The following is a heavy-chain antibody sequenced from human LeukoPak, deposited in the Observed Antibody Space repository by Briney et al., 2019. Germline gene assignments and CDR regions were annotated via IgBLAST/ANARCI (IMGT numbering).Heavy chain of an antibody. Sequence: GGSLRLSCAASGFTFSSYGMHWVRQASGKGLEWVAVISYDGSNKYYADSVKGRFTISRDNSKNTLYLQMNSLRAEDTAVYYCAKFPSFTIAAAGNSVYWGQGTLVTVSS. V-gene: IGHV3-30*18. J-gene: IGHJ4*02. CDR1: GFTFSSYG. CDR2: ISYDGSNK. CDR3: AKFPSFTIAAAGNSVY. D-gene: IGHD6-13*01.